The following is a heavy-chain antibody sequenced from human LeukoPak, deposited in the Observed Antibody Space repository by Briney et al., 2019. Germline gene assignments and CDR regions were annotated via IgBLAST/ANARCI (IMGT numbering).Heavy chain of an antibody. D-gene: IGHD6-19*01. CDR2: IYHSGST. CDR3: ARGYSSGWIDY. CDR1: GGFISSGGYS. J-gene: IGHJ4*02. V-gene: IGHV4-30-2*01. Sequence: SETLSLTCAVSGGFISSGGYSWSWIRQPPGKGLEWIGYIYHSGSTYYNPSLKSRVTISVDRSKNQFSLKLSSVTAADTAVYYCARGYSSGWIDYWGQGTLVTVSS.